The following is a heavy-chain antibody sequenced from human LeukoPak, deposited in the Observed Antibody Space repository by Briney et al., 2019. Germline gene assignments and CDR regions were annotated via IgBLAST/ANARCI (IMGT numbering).Heavy chain of an antibody. CDR2: IRYDGSNK. CDR3: AKALGYSYGPDY. Sequence: GGSLRLSCAASGFTFSSYGMHWVRQAPGKGLEWVAFIRYDGSNKYYADPVKGRFTISRDNSKNTLYLQMNSLRAEDTAVYYCAKALGYSYGPDYWGQGTLVTVSS. CDR1: GFTFSSYG. V-gene: IGHV3-30*02. D-gene: IGHD5-18*01. J-gene: IGHJ4*02.